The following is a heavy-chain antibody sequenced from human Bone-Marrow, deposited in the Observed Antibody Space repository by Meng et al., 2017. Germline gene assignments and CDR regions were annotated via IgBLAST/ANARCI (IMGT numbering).Heavy chain of an antibody. CDR2: IWYDGSNK. D-gene: IGHD4-17*01. Sequence: GGSLRLSCAASGFTFGSYGMHWVRQAPGKGLEWVAVIWYDGSNKYYADSVKGRFTISRDNSKNTLYLQMNSLRAEDTAVYYCARVSYGDYAFDYWGQGTLVTVSS. CDR3: ARVSYGDYAFDY. CDR1: GFTFGSYG. V-gene: IGHV3-33*01. J-gene: IGHJ4*02.